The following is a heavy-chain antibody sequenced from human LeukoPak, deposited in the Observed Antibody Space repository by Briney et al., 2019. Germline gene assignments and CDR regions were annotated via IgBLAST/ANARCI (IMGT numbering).Heavy chain of an antibody. CDR3: AREVAYDSSGYSDAFDI. Sequence: GGSLRLSCAASGFTFSSYAMHWVRQAPGKGLEWVAVISYDGSNKYYADSVKGRFTISRDNSKNTLYLQMNSLRAEDTAVYYCAREVAYDSSGYSDAFDIWGQGTMVTVSS. D-gene: IGHD3-22*01. V-gene: IGHV3-30-3*01. J-gene: IGHJ3*02. CDR2: ISYDGSNK. CDR1: GFTFSSYA.